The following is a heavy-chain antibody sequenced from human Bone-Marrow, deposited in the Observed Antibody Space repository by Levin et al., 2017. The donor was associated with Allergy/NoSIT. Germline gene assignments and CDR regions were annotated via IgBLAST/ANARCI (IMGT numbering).Heavy chain of an antibody. CDR1: GFTFSNYD. D-gene: IGHD5-12*01. CDR3: TRDTAGLDRGYGSGYNMDV. V-gene: IGHV3-13*01. Sequence: GESLKISCAASGFTFSNYDMHWVRQATGKGLEWVSSIGLAGDTYYPGSVKGRFTISRENGKNSLYLQMNSLTAGDTAVYYCTRDTAGLDRGYGSGYNMDVWGQGTTVIVSS. J-gene: IGHJ6*02. CDR2: IGLAGDT.